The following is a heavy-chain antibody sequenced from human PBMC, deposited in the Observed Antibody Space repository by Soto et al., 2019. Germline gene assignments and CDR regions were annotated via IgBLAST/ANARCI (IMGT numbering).Heavy chain of an antibody. Sequence: ASVKVSCKASGYTFTSYGISWVRQAPGQGLEWMGWISAYNGNTNYAQKLQGRVTMTTDTSTSTAYMGLRSLRSDDTAVYYCARRVRYYDFWSGYPWNYYGMDVWGQGTTVTVSS. CDR2: ISAYNGNT. J-gene: IGHJ6*02. CDR3: ARRVRYYDFWSGYPWNYYGMDV. CDR1: GYTFTSYG. V-gene: IGHV1-18*01. D-gene: IGHD3-3*01.